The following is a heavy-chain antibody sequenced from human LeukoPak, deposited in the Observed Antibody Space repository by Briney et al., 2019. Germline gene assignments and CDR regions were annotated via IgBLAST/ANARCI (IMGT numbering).Heavy chain of an antibody. V-gene: IGHV5-51*01. D-gene: IGHD5-24*01. CDR1: GLNFANSW. Sequence: GESLKTSCKASGLNFANSWIGWVRQMPGKGLEWMGIIYPSDSDTRYNPSFQGQVTISVDKSISTAYLQSSSLEASDTPIYYSTPQGGWQLPPPNFHYWGQGTLVTVSS. J-gene: IGHJ1*01. CDR3: TPQGGWQLPPPNFHY. CDR2: IYPSDSDT.